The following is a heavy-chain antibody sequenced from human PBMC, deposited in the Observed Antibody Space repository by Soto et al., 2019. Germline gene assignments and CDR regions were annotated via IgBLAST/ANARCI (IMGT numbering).Heavy chain of an antibody. CDR2: MNPNSGNT. D-gene: IGHD3-16*02. J-gene: IGHJ5*02. Sequence: GASVKVSCKASGYTFTSYDINWVRQATGQGLEWMGWMNPNSGNTGYAQKFQGRVTMTRNTSISTAYMELSSLRSEDTAVYYCARGFKDYDCVWGSYRYHNWFDPWGQGTLVTVSS. CDR3: ARGFKDYDCVWGSYRYHNWFDP. CDR1: GYTFTSYD. V-gene: IGHV1-8*01.